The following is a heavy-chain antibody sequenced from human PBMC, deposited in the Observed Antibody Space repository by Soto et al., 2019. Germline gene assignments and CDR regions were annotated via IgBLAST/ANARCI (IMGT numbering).Heavy chain of an antibody. CDR2: ISYDGSNK. CDR1: GFTFRSYA. CDR3: ARVEYYYDSSGYFPAPPYYYYGMDV. V-gene: IGHV3-30-3*01. Sequence: PGGSLRLSCAASGFTFRSYAMFWVRQAPGKGLEWVAVISYDGSNKYYADSVKGRFTISRDNFKNTLYLQMNSLRAEDTAVYYCARVEYYYDSSGYFPAPPYYYYGMDVWGQGTTVTVSS. D-gene: IGHD3-22*01. J-gene: IGHJ6*02.